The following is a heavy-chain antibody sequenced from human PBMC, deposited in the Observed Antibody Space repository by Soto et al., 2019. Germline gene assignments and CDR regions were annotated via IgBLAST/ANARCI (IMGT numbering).Heavy chain of an antibody. CDR1: GFTFSSYS. J-gene: IGHJ4*02. D-gene: IGHD2-15*01. V-gene: IGHV3-21*01. CDR3: ARDSPPDIVVVVAATEGFDY. Sequence: EVQLVESGGGLVKPGGSLRLSCAASGFTFSSYSMNWVRQAPGKGLEWVSSISSSSSYIYYADSVKGRFTISRDNAKNSLYLQMNSLRDEDTAVYYCARDSPPDIVVVVAATEGFDYWGQGTLVTVSS. CDR2: ISSSSSYI.